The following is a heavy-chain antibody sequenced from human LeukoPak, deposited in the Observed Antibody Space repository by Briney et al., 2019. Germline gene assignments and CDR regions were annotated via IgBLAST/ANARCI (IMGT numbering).Heavy chain of an antibody. CDR3: AKHPRPDGFWSGYYYYYYYGMDV. V-gene: IGHV3-23*01. CDR1: GFTFSSYA. Sequence: PGGSLRLSCAASGFTFSSYAMSWVRQAPGKGLEWVSAISGSGGSTYYADSVKGRFTISRDNSKNTLYLQMNSLRAEDTAVYYCAKHPRPDGFWSGYYYYYYYGMDVWGQGTTVTVSS. J-gene: IGHJ6*02. D-gene: IGHD3-3*01. CDR2: ISGSGGST.